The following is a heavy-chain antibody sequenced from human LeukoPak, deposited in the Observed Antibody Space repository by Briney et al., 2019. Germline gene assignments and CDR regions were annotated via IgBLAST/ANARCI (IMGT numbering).Heavy chain of an antibody. CDR1: GFTFSSYA. D-gene: IGHD3-16*02. V-gene: IGHV3-30*04. CDR3: ARSRSHPIKLRLGELSLFDY. CDR2: ISYDGSNK. J-gene: IGHJ4*02. Sequence: GRSLRLSCAASGFTFSSYAMHWVRQAPGKGLEWVAVISYDGSNKYYADSVKGRFTISRDNSKNTLYLQMNSLRAEDTAVYYCARSRSHPIKLRLGELSLFDYWGQGTLVTVSS.